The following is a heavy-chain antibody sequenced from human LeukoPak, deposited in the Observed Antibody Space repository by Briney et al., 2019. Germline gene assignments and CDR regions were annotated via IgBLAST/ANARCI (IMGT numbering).Heavy chain of an antibody. Sequence: GGSLRLSCAASGFTFSSYAMSWVRQAPGKGLEWVSGISWNSGSIGYADSVKGRFTISRDNAKNSLYLQMNSLRAEDTALYYCAKDYMDVWGKGTTVTISS. CDR2: ISWNSGSI. V-gene: IGHV3-9*01. CDR1: GFTFSSYA. J-gene: IGHJ6*03. CDR3: AKDYMDV.